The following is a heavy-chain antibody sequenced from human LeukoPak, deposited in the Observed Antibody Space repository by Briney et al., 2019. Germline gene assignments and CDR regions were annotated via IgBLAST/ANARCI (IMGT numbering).Heavy chain of an antibody. Sequence: SETLSLTCAVYGGSFNEDYWSWIRQSPGKGLEWIGEINHSGSANYNPSLKSRVTISVDTSKNQFSLKLSSVTAADTAVYYCARHGGGAAADWFDPWGQGTLVTVSS. CDR2: INHSGSA. D-gene: IGHD6-13*01. V-gene: IGHV4-34*01. CDR1: GGSFNEDY. CDR3: ARHGGGAAADWFDP. J-gene: IGHJ5*02.